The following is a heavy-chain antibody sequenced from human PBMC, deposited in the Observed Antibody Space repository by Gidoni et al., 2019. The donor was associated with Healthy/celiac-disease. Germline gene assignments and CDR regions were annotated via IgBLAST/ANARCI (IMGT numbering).Heavy chain of an antibody. CDR3: ARGYYDSSGQSLDAFDI. V-gene: IGHV3-11*01. Sequence: QVQLVVSGGGLVKPGGSLRLSCAASGFPFSDYYMSWLRQAPGKGLEWVSYISSSGSTIYYADSVKGRFTISRDNAKNSLYLQMNSLRAEDTAVYYCARGYYDSSGQSLDAFDIWGQGTMVTVSS. CDR1: GFPFSDYY. CDR2: ISSSGSTI. D-gene: IGHD3-22*01. J-gene: IGHJ3*02.